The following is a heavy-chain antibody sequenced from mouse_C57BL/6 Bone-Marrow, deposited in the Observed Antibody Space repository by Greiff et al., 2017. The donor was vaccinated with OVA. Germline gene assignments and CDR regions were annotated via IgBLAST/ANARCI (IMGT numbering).Heavy chain of an antibody. CDR1: GFTFSNYW. D-gene: IGHD1-1*01. Sequence: EVQVVESGGGLVQPGGSMKLSCVASGFTFSNYWMNWVRQSPEKGLEWVAQIRLKSDNYATHYAESVKGRFTISRDDSKSSVYLQMNNLRAEDTGIYYCTVLRTLFAYWGQGTLVTVSA. J-gene: IGHJ3*01. CDR2: IRLKSDNYAT. V-gene: IGHV6-3*01. CDR3: TVLRTLFAY.